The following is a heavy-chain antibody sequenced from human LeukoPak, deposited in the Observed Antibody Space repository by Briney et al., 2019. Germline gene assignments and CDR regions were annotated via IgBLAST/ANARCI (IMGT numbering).Heavy chain of an antibody. CDR3: ARDLELERNRWNYFES. J-gene: IGHJ4*02. V-gene: IGHV4-4*02. Sequence: PSDTLSLTCDVLGGSFTSTNWWTWVRQPPREGLEWIGEVHLDGRTKYTPSLKSRLIMSVDLPENPISLKLTSVTAADTAVYYCARDLELERNRWNYFESWGQGTLVTVSS. D-gene: IGHD1-1*01. CDR1: GGSFTSTNW. CDR2: VHLDGRT.